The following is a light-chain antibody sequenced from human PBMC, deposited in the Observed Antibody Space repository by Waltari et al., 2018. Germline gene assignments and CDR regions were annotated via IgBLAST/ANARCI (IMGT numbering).Light chain of an antibody. CDR3: QQRTNWMFT. Sequence: EIVLTQSPATLSLSPGETAPLSCRASQSVGSNLAWYQQKPGQAPRFLIYDASSRPTGIPTRYSGSGSGTDFILTISSLEPEDSAVYFCQQRTNWMFTFGQGTKLEI. J-gene: IGKJ2*01. V-gene: IGKV3-11*01. CDR2: DAS. CDR1: QSVGSN.